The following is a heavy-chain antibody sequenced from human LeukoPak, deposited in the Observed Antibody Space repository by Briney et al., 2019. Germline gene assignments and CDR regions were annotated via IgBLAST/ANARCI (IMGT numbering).Heavy chain of an antibody. J-gene: IGHJ4*02. CDR1: GGSISSYY. Sequence: SETLSLTCTVSGGSISSYYWSWIRQPPGKGLEWIGYIYYSGSTNYNPSLKSRVTISVDTSKNQFSLKLSSVTAADTAVYYCARLHCSGGSCYFGYWGQGTLVTVSS. V-gene: IGHV4-59*01. CDR3: ARLHCSGGSCYFGY. D-gene: IGHD2-15*01. CDR2: IYYSGST.